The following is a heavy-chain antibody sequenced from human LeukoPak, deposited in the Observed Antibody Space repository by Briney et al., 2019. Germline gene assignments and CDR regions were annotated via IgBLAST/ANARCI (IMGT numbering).Heavy chain of an antibody. D-gene: IGHD3-22*01. CDR1: GFTFSSYG. CDR2: ISYDGSNK. J-gene: IGHJ3*02. Sequence: GGSLRLSCAASGFTFSSYGMHWVRQAPGKGLERVAVISYDGSNKYYADSVKGRFTISRDNSKNTLYLQMNSLRAEDTAVYYCAKPYAMIDAFDIWGQGTMVTVSS. V-gene: IGHV3-30*18. CDR3: AKPYAMIDAFDI.